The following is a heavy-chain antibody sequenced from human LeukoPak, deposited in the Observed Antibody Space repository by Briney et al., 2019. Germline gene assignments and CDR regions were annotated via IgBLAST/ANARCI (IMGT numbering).Heavy chain of an antibody. V-gene: IGHV3-30*18. CDR3: AKETQDIVVVPAAMRFDY. CDR1: GFTFSSYG. J-gene: IGHJ4*02. Sequence: PGRSLRLSCAASGFTFSSYGMHWVRQAPGKGLEWVAVISYDGSNKYYADSVKGRFTISRDNSKNTLYLQMNSLRAEDTAVYYCAKETQDIVVVPAAMRFDYWDQGTLVTVSS. CDR2: ISYDGSNK. D-gene: IGHD2-2*01.